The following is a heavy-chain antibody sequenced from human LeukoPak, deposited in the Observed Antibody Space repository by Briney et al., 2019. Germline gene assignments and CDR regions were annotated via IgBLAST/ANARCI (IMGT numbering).Heavy chain of an antibody. V-gene: IGHV4-39*07. Sequence: SETLSLTCTVSGGSISSSSYYWGWIRQPPGKGLEWIGSIYYSGSTYYNPSLKSRVIISVDTSKNQFSLKLSSVTAADTAVYYCARDGLIAARPFDYWGQGTLVTVSS. D-gene: IGHD6-6*01. CDR1: GGSISSSSYY. CDR3: ARDGLIAARPFDY. J-gene: IGHJ4*02. CDR2: IYYSGST.